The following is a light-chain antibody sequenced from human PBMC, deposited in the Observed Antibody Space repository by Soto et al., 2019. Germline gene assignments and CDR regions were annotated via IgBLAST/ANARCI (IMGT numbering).Light chain of an antibody. J-gene: IGLJ3*02. CDR1: SSNVGSQV. CDR2: KTY. V-gene: IGLV1-47*01. CDR3: AAWDDSLRWV. Sequence: QSVLPQPPSASGTPEQTVTISCSGSSSNVGSQVVYWYQQIPVMAPKLLIYKTYQRPPGVPDRFSGSKSGSSASLAIRGLRSEDEAVYYCAAWDDSLRWVFGGGTKVTVL.